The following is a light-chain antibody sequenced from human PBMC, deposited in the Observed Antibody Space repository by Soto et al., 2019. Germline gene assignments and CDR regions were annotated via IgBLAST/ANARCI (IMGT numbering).Light chain of an antibody. CDR1: QSVSNY. V-gene: IGKV3-11*01. J-gene: IGKJ5*01. Sequence: EIVLTQSLATLSWSPGERATLSCRASQSVSNYLVWYQQKPGQAPRLLIYDASNRATGIPARFSGSGSGTDFTLTISSLEPEDFAVYYCQQRSNWPQITFGQGTRLEIK. CDR2: DAS. CDR3: QQRSNWPQIT.